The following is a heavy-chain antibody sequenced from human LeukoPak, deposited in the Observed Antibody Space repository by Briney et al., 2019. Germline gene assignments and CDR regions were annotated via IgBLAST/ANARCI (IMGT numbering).Heavy chain of an antibody. CDR3: ARKDSGRYIRPFDY. D-gene: IGHD3-10*01. CDR1: GFTVSSNY. J-gene: IGHJ4*02. V-gene: IGHV3-53*01. CDR2: IYSGGST. Sequence: GGSLRLSCAASGFTVSSNYMSWVRQAPGKGLEWVSVIYSGGSTYYADSVKGRFTIPRDNSKNTPYLQMNSLRAEDTAVYYCARKDSGRYIRPFDYWGQGTLVTVSS.